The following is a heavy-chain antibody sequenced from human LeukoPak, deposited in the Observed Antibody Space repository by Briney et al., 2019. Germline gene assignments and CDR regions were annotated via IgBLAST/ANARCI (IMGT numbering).Heavy chain of an antibody. CDR3: AKDSRGFDY. D-gene: IGHD6-25*01. CDR1: GFTFSSYA. V-gene: IGHV3-23*01. Sequence: GGSLRLSCSASGFTFSSYAMSWVRHTPGKGLEWVSSISDSGSSTYYADSVKGRSTISRDHSMNTLFLQMNSLRADDTALYYCAKDSRGFDYWGQGTLVTVSS. J-gene: IGHJ4*02. CDR2: ISDSGSST.